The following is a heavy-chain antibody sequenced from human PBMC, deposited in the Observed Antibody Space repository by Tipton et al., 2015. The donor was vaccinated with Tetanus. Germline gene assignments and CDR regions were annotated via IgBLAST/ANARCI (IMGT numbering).Heavy chain of an antibody. J-gene: IGHJ6*02. V-gene: IGHV3-23*01. D-gene: IGHD2-15*01. CDR3: AKAVVGAYYYYGRDV. CDR2: ISGSGGST. CDR1: GFTFSSSA. Sequence: SLRLSCAASGFTFSSSAMNWVRQAPGKGLEWVSGISGSGGSTYFPDSVKGRFTISRDNSKDTLYLQMNSLRAEYTAVYYCAKAVVGAYYYYGRDVWGQGTTVTVSS.